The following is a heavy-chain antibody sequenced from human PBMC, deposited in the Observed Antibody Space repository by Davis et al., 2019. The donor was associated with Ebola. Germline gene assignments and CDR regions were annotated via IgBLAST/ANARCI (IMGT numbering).Heavy chain of an antibody. CDR1: GYIFSNYD. Sequence: ASVKVSCKASGYIFSNYDINWVRQATGQGLEWMGWMNPNSGNTGYAQKFQGRVTMTRNTSISTAYMELSSLRSEDTAVYYCARGPGGNYRAAEFDYWGQGTLVTVSS. V-gene: IGHV1-8*01. J-gene: IGHJ4*02. CDR3: ARGPGGNYRAAEFDY. D-gene: IGHD4-11*01. CDR2: MNPNSGNT.